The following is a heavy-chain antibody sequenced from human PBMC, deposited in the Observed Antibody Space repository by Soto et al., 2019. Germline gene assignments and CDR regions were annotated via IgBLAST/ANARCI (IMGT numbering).Heavy chain of an antibody. V-gene: IGHV1-69*13. CDR1: GGTFSSYA. CDR3: ARDPLGYSYENWFDP. D-gene: IGHD5-18*01. CDR2: IIPIFGTA. Sequence: SVKVSCKASGGTFSSYAISWVRQAPGQGLEWMGGIIPIFGTANYAQKFQGRVTITADESTSIAYMELSSLRSEDTAVYYCARDPLGYSYENWFDPWGQGTLVTVSS. J-gene: IGHJ5*02.